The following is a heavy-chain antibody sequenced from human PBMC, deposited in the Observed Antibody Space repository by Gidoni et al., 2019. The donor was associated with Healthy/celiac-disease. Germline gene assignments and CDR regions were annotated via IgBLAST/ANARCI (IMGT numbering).Heavy chain of an antibody. D-gene: IGHD6-13*01. J-gene: IGHJ6*02. CDR2: ISSSSSYI. CDR1: GFSISRYS. CDR3: AREPPSSCTPYYYYYGMDV. V-gene: IGHV3-21*01. Sequence: EVQLVASGGGLVKPGGSLRLACAASGFSISRYSMNWVRQAPGKGLEWVSSISSSSSYIYYADSVKGLFTISRDNAKNSLYLQMNSLRAEDTAVYYCAREPPSSCTPYYYYYGMDVWGQGTTVTVSS.